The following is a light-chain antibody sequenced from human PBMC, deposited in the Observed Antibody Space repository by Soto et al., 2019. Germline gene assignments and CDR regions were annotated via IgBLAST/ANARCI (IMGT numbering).Light chain of an antibody. CDR3: QQRSNWTRT. J-gene: IGKJ5*01. CDR1: QSVSSKF. CDR2: GAS. Sequence: EIELTQSPATRSLSPGERATLSCRASQSVSSKFLAWYQQKPGQAPRLRIYGASNRATGIPDRFSGSGSGTDFTLTISSLKHEDFAVYYCQQRSNWTRTFGQGTRLEIK. V-gene: IGKV3-11*01.